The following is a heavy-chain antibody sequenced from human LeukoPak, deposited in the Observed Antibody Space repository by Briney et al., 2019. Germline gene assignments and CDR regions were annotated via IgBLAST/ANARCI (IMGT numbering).Heavy chain of an antibody. CDR3: ARFHWRGYSYGVWAGAFDI. Sequence: ASVKVSCKASGGTFSSYAISWVRQAPGQGLEWMGRIIPIFGTANYAQKFQGRVTITTDESTSTAYMELSSLRSEDTAVYYCARFHWRGYSYGVWAGAFDIWGQGTMVTVSS. J-gene: IGHJ3*02. D-gene: IGHD5-18*01. V-gene: IGHV1-69*05. CDR2: IIPIFGTA. CDR1: GGTFSSYA.